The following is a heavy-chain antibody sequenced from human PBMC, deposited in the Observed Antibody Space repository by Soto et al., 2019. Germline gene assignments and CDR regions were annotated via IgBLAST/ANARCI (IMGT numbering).Heavy chain of an antibody. CDR3: ARDSSSSALYFDN. CDR2: ISAYNGNT. V-gene: IGHV1-18*01. J-gene: IGHJ4*02. Sequence: QVQLVQSGAEVKKPGASVKVSCKASGYTFTSYGISWARQAPGQGLEWMGWISAYNGNTNYDQELQGRVTMTTDTSTSTGYMELRSLRSGDTAEYYCARDSSSSALYFDNWGQGTLVTVSS. D-gene: IGHD6-6*01. CDR1: GYTFTSYG.